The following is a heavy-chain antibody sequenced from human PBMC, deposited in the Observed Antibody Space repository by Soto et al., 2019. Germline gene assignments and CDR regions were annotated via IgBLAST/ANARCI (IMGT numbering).Heavy chain of an antibody. CDR1: GFSLRTRGVH. V-gene: IGHV2-5*02. CDR2: INWDDDK. D-gene: IGHD4-17*01. J-gene: IGHJ4*02. Sequence: QITLKESGHTLVKPTPTLTLTCTFSGFSLRTRGVHVDWIRQPPGKAQEWLALINWDDDKRYRPSLKSRLTTTKDTSKNQGVLMMTNMGPVDTATYYCAHSRHGDYYDYWGQGTLVTVSS. CDR3: AHSRHGDYYDY.